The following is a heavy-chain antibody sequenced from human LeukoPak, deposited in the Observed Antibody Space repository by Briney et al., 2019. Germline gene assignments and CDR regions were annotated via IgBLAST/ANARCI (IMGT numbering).Heavy chain of an antibody. CDR1: GFTFSNYW. J-gene: IGHJ4*02. CDR2: IKEDGSEK. Sequence: PGGSLRLSCAASGFTFSNYWMSWVRQVPGKGLEWKGLEWVANIKEDGSEKYYVDSVKGRFTISRDNAKNSLYLQMSSLSAEDTAVYYCAKDLFYVKRDAADTDFWGQGTLVTVSS. D-gene: IGHD6-13*01. V-gene: IGHV3-7*05. CDR3: AKDLFYVKRDAADTDF.